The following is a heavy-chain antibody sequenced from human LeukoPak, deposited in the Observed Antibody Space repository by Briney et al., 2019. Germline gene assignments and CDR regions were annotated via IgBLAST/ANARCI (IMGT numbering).Heavy chain of an antibody. V-gene: IGHV3-30*18. CDR3: AKDQDYYFDY. J-gene: IGHJ4*02. Sequence: PGGTLRLSCAASGFTFSSYGMHWVRQAPGPGLERVAVISFDRSKKYYADSVKGRFTISRDNSKNTLYLQMNSLRAEDTAVYYCAKDQDYYFDYWGQGTLVTVSS. CDR1: GFTFSSYG. CDR2: ISFDRSKK.